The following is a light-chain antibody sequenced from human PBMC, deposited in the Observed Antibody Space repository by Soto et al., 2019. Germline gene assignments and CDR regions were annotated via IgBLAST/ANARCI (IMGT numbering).Light chain of an antibody. CDR1: QSVSSN. J-gene: IGKJ5*01. V-gene: IGKV3-15*01. Sequence: EIVLTQSPATLSVSPGERATLXCRASQSVSSNLAWYQQKPGQAPSLLIYGASTRATGIPARFSGSGSGTEFTLTISSLQSEDFAVYYCQQYNNWPPITFGQGTRLEIK. CDR2: GAS. CDR3: QQYNNWPPIT.